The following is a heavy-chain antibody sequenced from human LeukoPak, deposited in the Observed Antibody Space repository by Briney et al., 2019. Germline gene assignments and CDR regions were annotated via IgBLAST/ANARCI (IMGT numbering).Heavy chain of an antibody. J-gene: IGHJ3*02. Sequence: PSETLSLTCTVSGGSIGSSSYYWGWIRQPPGKGLEWIGSTYYSGSTYYNPSLKSRVTISVDTSKNQFSLELSSVTAADTAVYYCARRAKNDAFDIWGQGTMVTVSS. CDR3: ARRAKNDAFDI. CDR2: TYYSGST. CDR1: GGSIGSSSYY. V-gene: IGHV4-39*01.